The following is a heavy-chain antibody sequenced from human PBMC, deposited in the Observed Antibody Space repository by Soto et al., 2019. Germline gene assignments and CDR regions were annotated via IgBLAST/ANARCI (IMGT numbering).Heavy chain of an antibody. CDR3: AREGYYDSSGYYDY. CDR1: GGSISSGDYY. Sequence: SETLSLTCTVSGGSISSGDYYWSWIRQPPGKGLEWIGYIYYSGSTYYNPSLKSRVTISVDTSKNQFSLKLSSVTAADTAVYYCAREGYYDSSGYYDYWGQGTLVTVSS. CDR2: IYYSGST. D-gene: IGHD3-22*01. V-gene: IGHV4-30-4*01. J-gene: IGHJ4*02.